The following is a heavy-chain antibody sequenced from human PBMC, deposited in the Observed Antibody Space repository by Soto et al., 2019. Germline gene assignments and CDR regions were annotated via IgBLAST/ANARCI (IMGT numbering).Heavy chain of an antibody. CDR3: ARDHRDSSSWYYYGMDV. CDR2: IIPIFGTA. J-gene: IGHJ6*02. D-gene: IGHD6-13*01. CDR1: GGTFSSYA. V-gene: IGHV1-69*13. Sequence: ASVKVSCRASGGTFSSYAISWVRQAPGQGLEWMGGIIPIFGTANYAQKFQRRATITADESTSTAYMELSSLRSEDTAVYYCARDHRDSSSWYYYGMDVWGQGTTVTVSS.